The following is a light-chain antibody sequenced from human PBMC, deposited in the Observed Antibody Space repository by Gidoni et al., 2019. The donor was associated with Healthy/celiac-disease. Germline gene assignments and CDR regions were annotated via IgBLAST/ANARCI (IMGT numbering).Light chain of an antibody. CDR3: QAWDSSSWV. CDR1: KLGDKY. Sequence: SYELTQPPSVSVSPGQTASITCSGDKLGDKYACWYQQTPGQPTVLVIYQDSKRPSGIPERFSGSNSGNTATLTISGTQAMDEADYYCQAWDSSSWVFGGGTKLTVL. J-gene: IGLJ3*02. V-gene: IGLV3-1*01. CDR2: QDS.